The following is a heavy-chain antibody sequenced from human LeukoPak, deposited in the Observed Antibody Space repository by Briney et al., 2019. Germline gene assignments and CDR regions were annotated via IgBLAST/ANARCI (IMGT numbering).Heavy chain of an antibody. V-gene: IGHV1-69*05. Sequence: SVKVSCKASGYTFTSYGISWVRQAPGQGLEWVGGIIPIFGTANYAQKFQGRVTITTDESTSTAYMELSSLRSEDTAVYYCASDAVGATGYYYYMDVWGKGTTVTVSS. D-gene: IGHD1-26*01. CDR1: GYTFTSYG. J-gene: IGHJ6*03. CDR3: ASDAVGATGYYYYMDV. CDR2: IIPIFGTA.